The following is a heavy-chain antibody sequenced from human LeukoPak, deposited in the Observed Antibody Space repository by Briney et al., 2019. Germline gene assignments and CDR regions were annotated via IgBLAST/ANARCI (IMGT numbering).Heavy chain of an antibody. J-gene: IGHJ4*02. Sequence: PSETLSLTCTVSGGSISSSSYYWGWIRQPPGKGLEWIGSIYYSGSTYYNPSLKSRVTISVDTSKNQFSLKLSSVTAADTAVYYCARDWGYYYGSGFNRPFDYWGQGTLVTVSS. CDR2: IYYSGST. V-gene: IGHV4-39*07. D-gene: IGHD3-10*01. CDR1: GGSISSSSYY. CDR3: ARDWGYYYGSGFNRPFDY.